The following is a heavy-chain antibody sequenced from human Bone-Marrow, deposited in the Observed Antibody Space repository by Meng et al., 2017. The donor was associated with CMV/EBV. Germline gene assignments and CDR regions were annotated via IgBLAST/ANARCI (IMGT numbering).Heavy chain of an antibody. CDR3: ARVDYGGNWEFDY. Sequence: SETLSLTCTVSGGSISSYYWSWIRQPPGKGLEWIGYIYYSGSTNYSPSLKSRVTISVDTSKNQFSLKLSSVTAADTAVYYCARVDYGGNWEFDYWGQGTLVTVSS. CDR2: IYYSGST. D-gene: IGHD4-23*01. J-gene: IGHJ4*02. CDR1: GGSISSYY. V-gene: IGHV4-59*01.